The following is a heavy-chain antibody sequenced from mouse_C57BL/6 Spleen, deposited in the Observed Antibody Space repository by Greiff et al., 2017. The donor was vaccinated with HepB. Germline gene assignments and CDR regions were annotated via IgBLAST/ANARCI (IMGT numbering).Heavy chain of an antibody. CDR1: GYTFTSYW. D-gene: IGHD1-1*01. Sequence: QVQLQQPGAELVKPGASVKLSCKASGYTFTSYWMHWVKQRPGRGLEWIGRIDPNSGGTKYNEKFKSKATLTVDKPSITAYMQLSSLTSEDSAVYYCASSYYYGSSSFAYWGQGTLVTVSA. CDR2: IDPNSGGT. CDR3: ASSYYYGSSSFAY. J-gene: IGHJ3*01. V-gene: IGHV1-72*01.